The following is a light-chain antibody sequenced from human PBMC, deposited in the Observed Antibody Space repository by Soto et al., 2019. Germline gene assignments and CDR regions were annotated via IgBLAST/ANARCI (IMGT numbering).Light chain of an antibody. CDR2: DAS. CDR3: QQYNTYSA. Sequence: DIQITQSPSTVSASVVDRVTITCRASQTISRWLAWYQQKPGKAPNLLIFDASTLKTGVPSRFSGSGSGTEFTLTISSLQPDDFATYYCQQYNTYSAFGQGTKGDIK. V-gene: IGKV1-5*01. CDR1: QTISRW. J-gene: IGKJ1*01.